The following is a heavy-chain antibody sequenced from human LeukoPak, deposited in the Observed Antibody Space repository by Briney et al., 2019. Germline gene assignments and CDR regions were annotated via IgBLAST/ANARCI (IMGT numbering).Heavy chain of an antibody. J-gene: IGHJ3*02. Sequence: LGGSLRLSCAASGFSFSSYEMNWVRQAPGKGLEWVSYIGSSGSTVYYADPVKGRFTISRDNAKNSLYLQMNSLRDEDTAVYYCARDTLVYADSPDAFDIWGQGTMVTVSS. CDR1: GFSFSSYE. CDR3: ARDTLVYADSPDAFDI. D-gene: IGHD4-17*01. CDR2: IGSSGSTV. V-gene: IGHV3-48*03.